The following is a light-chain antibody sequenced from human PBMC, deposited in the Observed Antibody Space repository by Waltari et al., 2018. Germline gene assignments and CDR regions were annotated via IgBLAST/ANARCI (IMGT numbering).Light chain of an antibody. CDR1: KLGNKF. Sequence: SYELTQPPSVSVSPGQTASIPCSGDKLGNKFAYWYQQTAGQSPVLVIYQNTKRPSGIPERFSGSNSGNTATLTISGTQAMDEADYYCQAWDSGVVFGGGTKLTVL. J-gene: IGLJ2*01. V-gene: IGLV3-1*01. CDR3: QAWDSGVV. CDR2: QNT.